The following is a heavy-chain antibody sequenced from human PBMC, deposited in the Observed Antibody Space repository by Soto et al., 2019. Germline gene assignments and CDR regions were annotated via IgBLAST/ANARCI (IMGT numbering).Heavy chain of an antibody. CDR2: IYWDDDK. J-gene: IGHJ4*02. CDR3: AHNLYTSSWYY. D-gene: IGHD6-13*01. V-gene: IGHV2-5*02. Sequence: GLDLEWLALIYWDDDKRYSPSLKSRLTITKDTSKNQVVLTMTNMDPVDTATYYCAHNLYTSSWYYWGQGTLVTVSS.